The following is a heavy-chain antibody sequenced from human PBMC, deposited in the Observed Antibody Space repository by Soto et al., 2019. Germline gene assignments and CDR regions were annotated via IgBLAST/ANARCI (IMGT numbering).Heavy chain of an antibody. V-gene: IGHV1-69*02. J-gene: IGHJ4*02. CDR3: ARMIRKNIVVVPAADFDY. CDR1: GGTFSSYT. CDR2: IIPILGIA. Sequence: VASVKVSCKASGGTFSSYTISWVRQAPGQGLEWMGRIIPILGIANYAQKFQSRVTITADKSTSTAHMELSSLRSEDTAVYYCARMIRKNIVVVPAADFDYWGQGTLVTVSS. D-gene: IGHD2-2*01.